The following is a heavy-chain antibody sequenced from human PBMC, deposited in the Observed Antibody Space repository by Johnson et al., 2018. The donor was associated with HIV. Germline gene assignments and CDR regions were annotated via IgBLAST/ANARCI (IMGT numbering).Heavy chain of an antibody. D-gene: IGHD3-9*01. V-gene: IGHV3-64*01. J-gene: IGHJ3*02. CDR3: ARGAGYFDWLSADEGFAFDI. Sequence: VQLVESGGGVVRPGGSLRLSCAASGFTFDDYAMSWVRQAPGKRLEFVSAISRNGGSTYYANSVKGIFTISRDNSKNTLYLQMGSLRTEDMAVYYCARGAGYFDWLSADEGFAFDIWGQGTMVTVSS. CDR1: GFTFDDYA. CDR2: ISRNGGST.